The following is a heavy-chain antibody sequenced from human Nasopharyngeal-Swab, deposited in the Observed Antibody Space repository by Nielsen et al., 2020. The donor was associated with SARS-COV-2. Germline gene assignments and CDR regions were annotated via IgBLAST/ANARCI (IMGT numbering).Heavy chain of an antibody. CDR2: TYYSSKWYN. V-gene: IGHV6-1*01. CDR3: ARARGAYGDYYYYYYTDV. CDR1: GDSVSSSSAA. D-gene: IGHD4-17*01. J-gene: IGHJ6*03. Sequence: SQTLSLTCAISGDSVSSSSAAWNLIRQSPSRGLEWLGRTYYSSKWYNDYAVSVKSRITINPDTSKNQFSLHLNSVTPEDTAVYYCARARGAYGDYYYYYYTDVWGKGTTVTVSS.